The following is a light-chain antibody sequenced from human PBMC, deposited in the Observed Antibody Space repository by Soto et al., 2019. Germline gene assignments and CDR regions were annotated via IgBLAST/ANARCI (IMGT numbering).Light chain of an antibody. CDR2: STS. Sequence: DIQLTQSPTFLSATVGDRVTITCRASQVISSYLAWYQQKPGKAPNLLIHSTSTLQSGVPSRFSGSRSGTEFTPTITSLEPEDFATYYCQQLNNYPTPFGQGQRLEIK. CDR1: QVISSY. V-gene: IGKV1-9*01. J-gene: IGKJ5*01. CDR3: QQLNNYPTP.